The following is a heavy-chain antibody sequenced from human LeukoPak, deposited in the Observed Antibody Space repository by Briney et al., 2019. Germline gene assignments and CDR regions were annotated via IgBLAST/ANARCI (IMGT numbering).Heavy chain of an antibody. V-gene: IGHV4-61*08. CDR2: IYYSGST. Sequence: SETLSLTCTVSGGSISSGDYYWSWIRQPPGKGLEWIGYIYYSGSTTYNPSLKSRVTISVDTSKNQFSLKLNSVTAADTAVYYCARSGVPQRWGQGTLVTVSS. CDR3: ARSGVPQR. D-gene: IGHD7-27*01. CDR1: GGSISSGDYY. J-gene: IGHJ4*02.